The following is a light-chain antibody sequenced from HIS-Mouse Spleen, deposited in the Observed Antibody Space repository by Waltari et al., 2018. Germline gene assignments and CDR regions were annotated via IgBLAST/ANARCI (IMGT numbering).Light chain of an antibody. CDR3: QVWDSSSDHYV. Sequence: SYVPTQSPSVSVAPGQTARITCGGNNIGSKSVHVYQKTPGQAPVLVVYDDSDRPSGIPERFSGSNSGNTATLTISRVEAGDEADYYCQVWDSSSDHYVFGTGTKVTVL. V-gene: IGLV3-21*02. CDR2: DDS. CDR1: NIGSKS. J-gene: IGLJ1*01.